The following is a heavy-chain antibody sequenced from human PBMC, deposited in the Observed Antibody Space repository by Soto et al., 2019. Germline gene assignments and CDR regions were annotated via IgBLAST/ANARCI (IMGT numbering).Heavy chain of an antibody. J-gene: IGHJ4*02. CDR3: ARGALKAPATFDY. CDR1: GGSINTNNW. CDR2: IFHRGST. V-gene: IGHV4-4*02. D-gene: IGHD6-6*01. Sequence: QVQLQESGPGLVNPSGTLSLTCAVSGGSINTNNWRSWVRQPPGKGLEWIGEIFHRGSTNYNPSFKSRVTISLDKSNDKFSLKLISVTAADTAVYYCARGALKAPATFDYWGQGTPVTVSS.